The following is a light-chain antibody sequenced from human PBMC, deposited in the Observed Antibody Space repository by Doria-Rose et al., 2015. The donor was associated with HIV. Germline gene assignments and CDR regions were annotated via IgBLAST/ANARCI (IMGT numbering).Light chain of an antibody. CDR1: QSLLYTSKNY. V-gene: IGKV4-1*01. J-gene: IGKJ3*01. Sequence: TQSPESLGMSLGERATLNCKSNQSLLYTSKNYLAWYQLKPGQPPILLIYWASTRQSEVPARFSGSGSGTDFTLTISSLEAEDVAVYYCQQYYDTPSFGPGTTVDIK. CDR2: WAS. CDR3: QQYYDTPS.